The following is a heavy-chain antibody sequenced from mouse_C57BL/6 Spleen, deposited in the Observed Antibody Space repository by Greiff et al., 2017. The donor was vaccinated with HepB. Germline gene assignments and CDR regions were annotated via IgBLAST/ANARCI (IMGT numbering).Heavy chain of an antibody. Sequence: VQLQQPGAELVRPGSSVKLSCKASGYTFTSYWMHWVKQRPIQGLEWIGNIDPSDSETHYNQKFKDKATLTVDKSSSTAYMQLSSLTSEDSAVYYCARSGVRAMDYWGQGTSVTVSS. D-gene: IGHD3-1*01. V-gene: IGHV1-52*01. CDR2: IDPSDSET. CDR3: ARSGVRAMDY. CDR1: GYTFTSYW. J-gene: IGHJ4*01.